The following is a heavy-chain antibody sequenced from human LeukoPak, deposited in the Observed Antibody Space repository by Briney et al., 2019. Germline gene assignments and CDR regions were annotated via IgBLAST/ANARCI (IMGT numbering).Heavy chain of an antibody. J-gene: IGHJ4*02. CDR3: ATPREDTAMVTLDY. CDR2: FDPEDGET. D-gene: IGHD5-18*01. CDR1: GYTLTELS. V-gene: IGHV1-24*01. Sequence: ASVKVSCKVSGYTLTELSMRWVRQAPGKGLEWMGGFDPEDGETIYAQKFQGRVTMTEDTSTDTAYMELSSLRSEDTAVYYCATPREDTAMVTLDYWGQGTLVTVSS.